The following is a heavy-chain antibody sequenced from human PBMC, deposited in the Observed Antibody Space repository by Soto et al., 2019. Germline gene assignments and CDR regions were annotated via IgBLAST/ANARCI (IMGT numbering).Heavy chain of an antibody. CDR2: IYYSGST. D-gene: IGHD2-21*02. J-gene: IGHJ4*02. CDR3: ARRYCGGDCYSDY. CDR1: GGSISSYY. V-gene: IGHV4-59*01. Sequence: SETLSLTCTVSGGSISSYYWSWIRQPPGKGLEWIGYIYYSGSTNYNPSLKSRVTISVDTSKNQFSLKLSSVTAADTAVYYCARRYCGGDCYSDYWGQGTLVTVSS.